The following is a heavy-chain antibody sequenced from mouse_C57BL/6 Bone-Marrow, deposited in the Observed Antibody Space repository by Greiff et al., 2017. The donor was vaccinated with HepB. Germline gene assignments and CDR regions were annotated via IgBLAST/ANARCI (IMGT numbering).Heavy chain of an antibody. CDR3: ARGDDSSGYVYYAMDY. Sequence: QVQLQQPGAELVRPGSSVKLSCKASGYTFTSYWMHWVKQRPIQGLEWIGNIDPSDSETHYNQKFKDKATLTVDKSSSTAYMQLSSLTSEDSAVYYCARGDDSSGYVYYAMDYWGQGTSVTVSS. CDR2: IDPSDSET. J-gene: IGHJ4*01. V-gene: IGHV1-52*01. CDR1: GYTFTSYW. D-gene: IGHD3-2*02.